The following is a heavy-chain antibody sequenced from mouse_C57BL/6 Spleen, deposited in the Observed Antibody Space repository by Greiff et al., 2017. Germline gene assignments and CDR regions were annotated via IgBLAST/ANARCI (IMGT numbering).Heavy chain of an antibody. V-gene: IGHV1-19*01. CDR1: GYTFTDYY. Sequence: EVKLVESGPVLVKPGASVKMSCKASGYTFTDYYMNWVKQSHGKSLEWIGVINPYNGGTSYNQKFKGKATLTVDKSSSTAYMELNSLTSEDSAVYYCAREGGSSPYYYAMDYWGQGTSVTVSS. J-gene: IGHJ4*01. CDR2: INPYNGGT. CDR3: AREGGSSPYYYAMDY. D-gene: IGHD1-1*01.